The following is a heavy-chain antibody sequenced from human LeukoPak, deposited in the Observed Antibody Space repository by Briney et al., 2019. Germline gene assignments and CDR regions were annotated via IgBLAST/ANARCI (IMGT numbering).Heavy chain of an antibody. V-gene: IGHV1-18*01. CDR1: GYSFTSYG. CDR3: ARASHLGIAAAGTFGY. D-gene: IGHD6-13*01. J-gene: IGHJ4*02. CDR2: ISAYDGGT. Sequence: GASVKVSCKASGYSFTSYGFSWVRQAPGQGLEWLGWISAYDGGTNYEQKFQGRLTMTTETSTTTAYMELRSLRSDDTAVYYCARASHLGIAAAGTFGYWGQGTLVTVSS.